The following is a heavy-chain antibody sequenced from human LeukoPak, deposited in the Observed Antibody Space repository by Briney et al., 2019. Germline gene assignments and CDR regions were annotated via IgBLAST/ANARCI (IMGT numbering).Heavy chain of an antibody. Sequence: GGSLRLSCAASGFMFTKYWMSWVRQAPGKGLEWVANIKQDGSEVDSVDSFKGRFTISRDNAKNSVYLQMSSLRGEDSAVYYCARIGYSSSSWDYWGQGTLVTVSS. CDR3: ARIGYSSSSWDY. CDR2: IKQDGSEV. CDR1: GFMFTKYW. J-gene: IGHJ4*02. V-gene: IGHV3-7*01. D-gene: IGHD6-6*01.